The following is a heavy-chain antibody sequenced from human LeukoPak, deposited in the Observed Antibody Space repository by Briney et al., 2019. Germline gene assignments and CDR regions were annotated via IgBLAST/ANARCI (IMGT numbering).Heavy chain of an antibody. CDR1: GFTFSSYE. Sequence: GGSLRLSCATSGFTFSSYEMNWIRQAPGKGLEWISYINSVGNTIYYADSVRGRFTISRDNAKISLYLQMNSLRAEDTAVYYCARDPFPHDYGDFWGQGTLVTVSS. CDR2: INSVGNTI. D-gene: IGHD3-16*01. V-gene: IGHV3-48*03. J-gene: IGHJ4*02. CDR3: ARDPFPHDYGDF.